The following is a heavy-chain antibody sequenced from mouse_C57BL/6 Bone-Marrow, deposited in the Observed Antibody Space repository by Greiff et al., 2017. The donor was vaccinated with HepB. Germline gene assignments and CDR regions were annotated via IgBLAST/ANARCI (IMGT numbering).Heavy chain of an antibody. V-gene: IGHV14-4*01. Sequence: VQLQQSGAELVRPGASVKLSCTASGFNIKDDYMHWVKQRPEQGLEWIGWIDPENGDTEYASKFQGKATITADTSSNTAYLQLSSLTSEDTAVYYCTSLGGFAYWGQGTLSLSLQ. CDR2: IDPENGDT. CDR1: GFNIKDDY. J-gene: IGHJ3*01. CDR3: TSLGGFAY.